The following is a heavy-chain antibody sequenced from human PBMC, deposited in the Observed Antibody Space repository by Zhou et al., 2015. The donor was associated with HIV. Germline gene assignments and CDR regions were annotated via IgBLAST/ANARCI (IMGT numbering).Heavy chain of an antibody. Sequence: QVQLVQSGAEVKKPGSSVKVSCKASGGTFSSYAISWVRQAPGQGLEWMGGIIPIFGTANYAQKFQGRVTITADESTSTAYMELSSLRSEDTAVYYCARALLTYYDFWSGYYEDYWGQGTLVTVSS. D-gene: IGHD3-3*01. CDR1: GGTFSSYA. J-gene: IGHJ4*02. V-gene: IGHV1-69*01. CDR3: ARALLTYYDFWSGYYEDY. CDR2: IIPIFGTA.